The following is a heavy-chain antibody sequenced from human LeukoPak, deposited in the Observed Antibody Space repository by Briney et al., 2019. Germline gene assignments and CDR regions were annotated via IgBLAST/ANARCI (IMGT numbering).Heavy chain of an antibody. CDR1: GFTFSSYA. V-gene: IGHV3-30-3*01. Sequence: GGSLRLSCAASGFTFSSYAIHWVRQAPGKGLEWVAVISYDGNNKYYADSVKGRFTISRDNSKNTLYVQMNSLRSEDTAVYYCARGYYDTIYWGQGTLVTVSS. CDR3: ARGYYDTIY. CDR2: ISYDGNNK. D-gene: IGHD3-22*01. J-gene: IGHJ4*02.